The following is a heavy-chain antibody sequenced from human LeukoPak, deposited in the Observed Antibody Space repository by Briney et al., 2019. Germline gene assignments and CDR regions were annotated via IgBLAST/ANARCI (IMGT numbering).Heavy chain of an antibody. CDR3: ARGYYDSSGYPPNFDY. D-gene: IGHD3-22*01. J-gene: IGHJ4*02. CDR1: GYSISSGYY. Sequence: SETLSLTCTVSGYSISSGYYWGWIRQPPGKGLEWIGSIYHSGSTYYNPSLKSRVTISVDTSKNQFSLKLSSVTAADTAVYYCARGYYDSSGYPPNFDYWGQGTLVTVSS. V-gene: IGHV4-38-2*02. CDR2: IYHSGST.